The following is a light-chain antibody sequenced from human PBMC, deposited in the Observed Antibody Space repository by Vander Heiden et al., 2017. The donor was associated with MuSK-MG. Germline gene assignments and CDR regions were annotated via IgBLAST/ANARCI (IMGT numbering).Light chain of an antibody. CDR3: QQYNRIST. Sequence: DSQMTQSPSTLSASVGDRVTITCRASQSISTWLAWYQQKPGKAPKVLIYDATKWESGVPERFSGSSSGTEFTLTSSSRQPDDFATYYCQQYNRISTFGQGTKVEMK. CDR2: DAT. J-gene: IGKJ1*01. CDR1: QSISTW. V-gene: IGKV1-5*01.